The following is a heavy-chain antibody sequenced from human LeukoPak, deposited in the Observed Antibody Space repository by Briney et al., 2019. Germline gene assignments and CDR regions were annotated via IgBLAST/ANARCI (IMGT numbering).Heavy chain of an antibody. CDR1: GFTFSSYS. D-gene: IGHD5-18*01. CDR3: ARSLGYSYGYVFDY. J-gene: IGHJ4*02. CDR2: ISSSSSYI. Sequence: AGGSLRLSCAASGFTFSSYSMNWVRQAPGKGLEWVSSISSSSSYIYYADSVKGRFTISRDNAKNSLYLQMNSLRAEDTAVYYCARSLGYSYGYVFDYWGQGTLVTVST. V-gene: IGHV3-21*01.